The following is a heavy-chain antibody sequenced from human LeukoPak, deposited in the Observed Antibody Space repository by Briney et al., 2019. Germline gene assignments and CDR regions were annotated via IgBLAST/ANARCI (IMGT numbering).Heavy chain of an antibody. CDR1: GGSFSGCY. CDR2: INHSGST. V-gene: IGHV4-34*01. Sequence: SETLSLTCAVYGGSFSGCYWSWIRQPPGKGLEWIGEINHSGSTNYNPSLKSRVTISVDTSKNQFSLKLSSVTAADTAVYYCARGPNDTETGYWGQGTLVTVSS. D-gene: IGHD1-1*01. CDR3: ARGPNDTETGY. J-gene: IGHJ4*02.